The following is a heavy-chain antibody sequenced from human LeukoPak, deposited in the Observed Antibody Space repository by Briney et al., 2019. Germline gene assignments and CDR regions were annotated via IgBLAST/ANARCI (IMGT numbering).Heavy chain of an antibody. D-gene: IGHD6-19*01. CDR2: IWYDGSNK. V-gene: IGHV3-33*01. CDR1: GFTFSTYG. J-gene: IGHJ4*02. Sequence: GGSLRLSCAAYGFTFSTYGMHCVRQAPGKGLEWVAGIWYDGSNKYYADSVKGRFTVSRDNSKNTLYLQMNSLRAGDTAVYYCARVDRSGWYVHDYWGQGTLVTVSS. CDR3: ARVDRSGWYVHDY.